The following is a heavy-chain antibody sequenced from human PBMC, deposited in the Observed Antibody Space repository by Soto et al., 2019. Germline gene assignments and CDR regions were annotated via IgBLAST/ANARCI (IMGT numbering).Heavy chain of an antibody. Sequence: GGSLRLSCAAPGFTFSSYAMHWVRQAPGKGLEWVAVISYDGSNKYYADSVKGRFTISRDNSKNTLYLQMNSLRAEDTAVYYCARRITIFGVVIYYYYGMDVWGQGTTVTVSS. CDR2: ISYDGSNK. CDR1: GFTFSSYA. J-gene: IGHJ6*02. CDR3: ARRITIFGVVIYYYYGMDV. V-gene: IGHV3-30-3*01. D-gene: IGHD3-3*01.